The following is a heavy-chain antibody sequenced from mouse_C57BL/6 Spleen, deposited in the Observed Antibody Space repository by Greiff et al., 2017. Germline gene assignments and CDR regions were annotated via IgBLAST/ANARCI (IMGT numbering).Heavy chain of an antibody. CDR3: AREGSSYLGNYFDD. CDR2: INPNDGGT. V-gene: IGHV1-26*01. Sequence: VQLQQSGPELVKPGASVKISCKASGYTFTDYYMNWVKQSHGKSLEWIGDINPNDGGTSYNQKLKGKATLTVDKSSSTAYMELRSLTSEDSAVYYGAREGSSYLGNYFDDWGQGTTLTVSS. J-gene: IGHJ2*01. D-gene: IGHD1-1*01. CDR1: GYTFTDYY.